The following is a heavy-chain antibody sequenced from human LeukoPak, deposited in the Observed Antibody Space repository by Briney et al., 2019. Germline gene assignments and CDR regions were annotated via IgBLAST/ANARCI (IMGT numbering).Heavy chain of an antibody. Sequence: GGSLRLSCAASGFTFSSYSMNWVRQAPGKGLEWVSSISSSSSYIYYADSVKGRFTISRDNAKNSLYLQMNSLRAEDTAVYYCARDLAVAGYFDXWGQGXLVTV. V-gene: IGHV3-21*01. CDR3: ARDLAVAGYFDX. CDR1: GFTFSSYS. D-gene: IGHD6-19*01. CDR2: ISSSSSYI. J-gene: IGHJ4*02.